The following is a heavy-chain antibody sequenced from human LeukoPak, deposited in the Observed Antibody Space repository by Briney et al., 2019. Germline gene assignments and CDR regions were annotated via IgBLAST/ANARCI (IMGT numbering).Heavy chain of an antibody. V-gene: IGHV3-7*01. D-gene: IGHD2-15*01. J-gene: IGHJ3*02. Sequence: GGSLRLSCAASEFTFRSYWMRWVRQAPGKGLEWVANIKQDGSEKNYVDSVKGRFTISKDNAKNSMYLQMNSLRAEGTAVYYCAREGFAAASDIWGQGTMVTVSS. CDR1: EFTFRSYW. CDR3: AREGFAAASDI. CDR2: IKQDGSEK.